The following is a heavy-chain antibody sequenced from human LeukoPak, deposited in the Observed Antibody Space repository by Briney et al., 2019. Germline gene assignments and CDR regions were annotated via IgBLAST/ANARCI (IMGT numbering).Heavy chain of an antibody. Sequence: GGSLRLSCVVSGFTFNRCWMNWVRQAPGKGLEWVAHINPDGRDTYYVDSVKGRFTISRDDAQNSMYLQMNSLRVEDTAVYYCTSWGDTTAEYFQRWGQGTLVTVSS. CDR3: TSWGDTTAEYFQR. CDR2: INPDGRDT. V-gene: IGHV3-7*01. CDR1: GFTFNRCW. J-gene: IGHJ1*01. D-gene: IGHD2-21*02.